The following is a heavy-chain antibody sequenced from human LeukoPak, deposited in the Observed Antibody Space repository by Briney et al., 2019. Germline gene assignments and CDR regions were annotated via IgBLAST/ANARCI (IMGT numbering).Heavy chain of an antibody. CDR2: IYDSGST. CDR3: ARAPQLYYFDY. D-gene: IGHD2-15*01. V-gene: IGHV4-59*01. Sequence: SETLSLTCTVSGDSITDYYWSWIRQPPGKGLEWIGYIYDSGSTTDYNPSLKSRVTISVDTSKTQFSLKVTSVTAADTAVYYRARAPQLYYFDYWGQGTLVTVSS. J-gene: IGHJ4*02. CDR1: GDSITDYY.